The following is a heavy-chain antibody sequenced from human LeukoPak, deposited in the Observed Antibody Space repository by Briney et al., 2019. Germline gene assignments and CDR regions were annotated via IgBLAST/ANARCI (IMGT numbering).Heavy chain of an antibody. CDR3: ARSGDTAMVYVY. CDR2: MNPNSGNT. D-gene: IGHD5-18*01. Sequence: ASVKVSCKASGYTFTSYDINWVRQGTGQGLEWMGWMNPNSGNTGYAQKFQGRVTMTRNTSISTAYMELSSLRSEDTAVYYCARSGDTAMVYVYWGQGTLVTVSS. CDR1: GYTFTSYD. J-gene: IGHJ4*02. V-gene: IGHV1-8*01.